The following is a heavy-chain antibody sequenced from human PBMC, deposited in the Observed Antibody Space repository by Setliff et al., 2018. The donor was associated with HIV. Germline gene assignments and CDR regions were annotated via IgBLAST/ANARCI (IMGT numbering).Heavy chain of an antibody. Sequence: PSETLSLTCTVSGGSINSYYWSWIRLPPGRGLEWIGYVSTSGSTKYNPSLKSRVTVSLDTSQNQFSLNLSSVTAADTAVYYCARSRPRSMDFYMDVWGKGTTVTVSS. CDR3: ARSRPRSMDFYMDV. D-gene: IGHD2-8*01. J-gene: IGHJ6*03. CDR1: GGSINSYY. CDR2: VSTSGST. V-gene: IGHV4-59*01.